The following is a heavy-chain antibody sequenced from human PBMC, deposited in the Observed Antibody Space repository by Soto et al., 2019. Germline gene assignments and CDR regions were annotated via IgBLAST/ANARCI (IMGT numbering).Heavy chain of an antibody. J-gene: IGHJ4*01. CDR2: IWYDGSKD. CDR1: GFTFSGHG. CDR3: ARKDVEVFDY. V-gene: IGHV3-33*01. Sequence: SLRLSCAASGFTFSGHGMHWIRQAPGKGLEWVALIWYDGSKDYYRDSVKDRFTISRDNSKNMVYLQMNSLRVEDTAVYYCARKDVEVFDYWGPGTLVTVSS.